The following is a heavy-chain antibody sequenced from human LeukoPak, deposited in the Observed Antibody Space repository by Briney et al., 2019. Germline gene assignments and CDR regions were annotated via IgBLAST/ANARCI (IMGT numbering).Heavy chain of an antibody. CDR2: IYYSGST. D-gene: IGHD3-10*01. J-gene: IGHJ5*02. CDR3: ARQEGFGSRGGEITMVRGVIIPDWFDP. V-gene: IGHV4-39*01. Sequence: SETLSLTCTVSGGSISSSSYYWGWIRQPPGKGLEWIGSIYYSGSTYYNPSLKSRVTISVDTSKNQFSLKLSSVTAADTAVYYCARQEGFGSRGGEITMVRGVIIPDWFDPWGQGTLVTVSS. CDR1: GGSISSSSYY.